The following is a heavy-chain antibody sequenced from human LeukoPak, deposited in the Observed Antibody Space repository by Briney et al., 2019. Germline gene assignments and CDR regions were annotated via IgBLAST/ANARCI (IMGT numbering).Heavy chain of an antibody. CDR1: GFTFSNYE. J-gene: IGHJ4*02. D-gene: IGHD1-26*01. V-gene: IGHV3-48*03. CDR3: AKVSGLGWHFDY. CDR2: ISTSGGLI. Sequence: GGSLRLSCAASGFTFSNYEMNWVRQAPGKGLEWVSFISTSGGLIYYADSVKGRFTISRDNAKNSLFLHMNSLRAGDTAVYYCAKVSGLGWHFDYWGQGTLVTVTS.